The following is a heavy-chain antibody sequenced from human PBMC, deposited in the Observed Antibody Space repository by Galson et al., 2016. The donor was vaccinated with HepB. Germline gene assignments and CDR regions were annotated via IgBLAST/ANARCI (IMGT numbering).Heavy chain of an antibody. CDR3: SSKTSTN. CDR1: GFTFSDYS. Sequence: SLRLSCAASGFTFSDYSMSWVRQAPGKGLECISGISGNGGRTYYADSVEGRFTISRDNSKNTLYLHMHSLRPEDSAVYYCSSKTSTNWGQGTLVTVSS. J-gene: IGHJ4*02. V-gene: IGHV3-23*01. CDR2: ISGNGGRT.